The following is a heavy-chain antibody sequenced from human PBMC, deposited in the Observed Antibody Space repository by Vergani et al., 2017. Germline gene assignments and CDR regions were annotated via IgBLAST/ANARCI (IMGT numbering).Heavy chain of an antibody. Sequence: QVQLQQWGAGVVKPSGTLSLTCAVFGESFSSFYWSWIRQPPGKGLEWIGEINNDGHTNYNPSLESRVTVSRDTAKNQLSLNLMSVTAADTAMYYCAVRPCVNLVVGESVTKRTFDYWSQGSLVTVSS. CDR2: INNDGHT. CDR3: AVRPCVNLVVGESVTKRTFDY. CDR1: GESFSSFY. J-gene: IGHJ4*02. V-gene: IGHV4-34*02. D-gene: IGHD2-8*02.